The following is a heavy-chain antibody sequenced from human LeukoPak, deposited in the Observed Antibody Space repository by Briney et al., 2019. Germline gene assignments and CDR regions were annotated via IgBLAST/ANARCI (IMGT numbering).Heavy chain of an antibody. Sequence: SETLSLTCAVYVGSFSGYHWNWIRQPPGKGPEWIGVVNESGGTNINPSLRSRVILSVDTSMNQFSLKLISVTAADTGVYYCARGQGATVPKVGKNWFDPWGHGTRVIVSP. J-gene: IGHJ5*02. V-gene: IGHV4-34*01. CDR3: ARGQGATVPKVGKNWFDP. D-gene: IGHD1-26*01. CDR1: VGSFSGYH. CDR2: VNESGGT.